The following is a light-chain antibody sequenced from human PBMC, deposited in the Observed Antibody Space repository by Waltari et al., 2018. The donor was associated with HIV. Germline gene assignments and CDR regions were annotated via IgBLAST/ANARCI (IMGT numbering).Light chain of an antibody. CDR3: QQYDSYPWT. Sequence: DIQLTQSPSTLSASVGDGVTISCRASQNIRNGLAWYQQKPGKAPKLLIYKASSLESGVPSRFSGSGSGTEFTLTLSSLQPEDFATYYCQQYDSYPWTFGPGTKVEIK. CDR2: KAS. CDR1: QNIRNG. J-gene: IGKJ1*01. V-gene: IGKV1-5*03.